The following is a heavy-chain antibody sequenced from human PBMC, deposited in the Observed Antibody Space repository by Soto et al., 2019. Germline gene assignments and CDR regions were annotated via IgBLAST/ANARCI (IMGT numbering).Heavy chain of an antibody. V-gene: IGHV3-53*01. CDR3: ARVPTRSDAIPVFFDY. CDR2: IYSGGST. D-gene: IGHD2-21*01. Sequence: GALRLSCAASGFTVSSNYMSWVRQAPGKGLEVVSVIYSGGSTYYADSVKGRFTITGDNSKKKIYLQMNSLRAEDTAVYYCARVPTRSDAIPVFFDYWGQGTLVTVSS. CDR1: GFTVSSNY. J-gene: IGHJ4*02.